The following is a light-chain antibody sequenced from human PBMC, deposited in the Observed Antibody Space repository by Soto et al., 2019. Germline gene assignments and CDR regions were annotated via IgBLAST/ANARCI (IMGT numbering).Light chain of an antibody. V-gene: IGLV2-14*01. CDR3: SSYIGTSTIYV. Sequence: QSVLTQPASVSGSPGQSINISCTGTSSDVGGYDYVSWYRQYPGTAPKLMIYEVSNRPSGVSNRFSGSKSGNTASLTISGLQAEYEADYYCSSYIGTSTIYVLGTGTKLTVL. CDR1: SSDVGGYDY. CDR2: EVS. J-gene: IGLJ1*01.